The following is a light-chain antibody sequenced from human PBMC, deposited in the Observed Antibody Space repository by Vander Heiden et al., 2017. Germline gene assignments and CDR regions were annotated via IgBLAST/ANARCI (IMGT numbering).Light chain of an antibody. V-gene: IGKV1-27*01. CDR3: QKYNSAPRT. CDR1: QGISNY. CDR2: AAS. J-gene: IGKJ1*01. Sequence: RGTITCRASQGISNYLAWYQQKPGKVPKLLIYAASTLQSGVPSRFSGSGSGTDFTLTISSLQPEDVATYYCQKYNSAPRTFGQGTKVEIK.